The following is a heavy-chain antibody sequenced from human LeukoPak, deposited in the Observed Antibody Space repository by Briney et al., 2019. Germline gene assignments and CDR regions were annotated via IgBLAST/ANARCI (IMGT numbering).Heavy chain of an antibody. CDR2: ISGSGGST. Sequence: PGGSLRLSCAASGFTFSSYAMSWVRQAPGKGLEWVSAISGSGGSTYYADSVKGRFTISRDNSKNTLYLQMNSLRAEDTAVYYCAKSDNYGDYEGWFDPWGQGTLVTVSS. V-gene: IGHV3-23*01. CDR1: GFTFSSYA. CDR3: AKSDNYGDYEGWFDP. J-gene: IGHJ5*02. D-gene: IGHD4-17*01.